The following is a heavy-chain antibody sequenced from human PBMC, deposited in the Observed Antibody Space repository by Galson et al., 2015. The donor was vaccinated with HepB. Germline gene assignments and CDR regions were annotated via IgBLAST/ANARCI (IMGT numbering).Heavy chain of an antibody. J-gene: IGHJ2*01. V-gene: IGHV3-30*04. Sequence: SLRLSCAASGFTFNNYAMHWVRQAPGKGLEWVAVISYDGSNEYYADSVKGRFTISRDNSKNTLYLQMNSLRAEDTAIYYCARDTWVQGPIGWYFDLWGRGTLVTVSS. D-gene: IGHD3-10*01. CDR1: GFTFNNYA. CDR2: ISYDGSNE. CDR3: ARDTWVQGPIGWYFDL.